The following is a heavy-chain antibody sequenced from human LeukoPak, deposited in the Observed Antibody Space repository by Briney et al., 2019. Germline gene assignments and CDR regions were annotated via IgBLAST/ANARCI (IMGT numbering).Heavy chain of an antibody. CDR3: ARSSSATDPGIQGY. D-gene: IGHD1-1*01. CDR2: ISSRGSTI. V-gene: IGHV3-11*04. Sequence: PGGSLSLSCGLSGLNLSDYYMNLVRPAPGKGVEWDSYISSRGSTIYYADSVKGRFTISRDNAKNSLYLQMNSLRAEDTAVYYCARSSSATDPGIQGYWGQGTLVTVSS. J-gene: IGHJ4*02. CDR1: GLNLSDYY.